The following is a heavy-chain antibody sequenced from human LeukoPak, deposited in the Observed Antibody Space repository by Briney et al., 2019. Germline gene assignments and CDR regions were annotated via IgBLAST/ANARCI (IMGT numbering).Heavy chain of an antibody. CDR3: ARHTAAAAGTPFDY. Sequence: MTSETLSLTCKVSGASISSYYWSWIRQPPGMGLEWIGFISDTVSTNYNPSLKSRVSISVGTSKNQFSLKLSSVTAADTAVYYCARHTAAAAGTPFDYWGQGTLVTVSS. CDR2: ISDTVST. V-gene: IGHV4-59*08. CDR1: GASISSYY. J-gene: IGHJ4*02. D-gene: IGHD6-13*01.